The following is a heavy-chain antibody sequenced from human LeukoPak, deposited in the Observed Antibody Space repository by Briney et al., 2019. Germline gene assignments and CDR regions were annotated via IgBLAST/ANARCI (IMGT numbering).Heavy chain of an antibody. D-gene: IGHD6-19*01. V-gene: IGHV4-39*01. Sequence: ASETLSLTCTVSGGSISSSSYYWGWIRQPPGKGLEWIGSIYYSGSTYYNPSLKSRVTISVDTSKSQFSLKLSSVTAADTAVYYCARPHISSGWYSNNAFDIWGQGTMVTVSS. CDR2: IYYSGST. CDR3: ARPHISSGWYSNNAFDI. J-gene: IGHJ3*02. CDR1: GGSISSSSYY.